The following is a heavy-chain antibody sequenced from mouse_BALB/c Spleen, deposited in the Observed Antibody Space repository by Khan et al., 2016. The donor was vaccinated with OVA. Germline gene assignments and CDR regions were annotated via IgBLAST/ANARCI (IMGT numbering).Heavy chain of an antibody. Sequence: EVQLVESGGGFMQPGGSLKLSCATSGFTFTDYYMYWVRQTPERRLEWVGYISNRGTTPYYPDTVRGRFTTSRDNAKKTVYLQMSRLKSEDPAMYYCAREGDGGGLAYWGQGTLVTVSA. CDR2: ISNRGTTP. J-gene: IGHJ3*01. V-gene: IGHV5-12*02. CDR1: GFTFTDYY. CDR3: AREGDGGGLAY. D-gene: IGHD1-1*02.